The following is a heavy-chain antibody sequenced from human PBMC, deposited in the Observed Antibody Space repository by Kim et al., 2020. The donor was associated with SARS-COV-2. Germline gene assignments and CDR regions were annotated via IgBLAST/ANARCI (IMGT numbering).Heavy chain of an antibody. J-gene: IGHJ4*02. Sequence: GGSLRLSCAASGFTFSSHAMSWVRQAPGKGLEWVSAISGSGGTPYYADSVKGRFTISRDNSKNTLYLQMNSLRVEDTALYYCAKFRSSGWSHPLDYWGKGTLVIVSS. D-gene: IGHD6-19*01. CDR2: ISGSGGTP. V-gene: IGHV3-23*01. CDR1: GFTFSSHA. CDR3: AKFRSSGWSHPLDY.